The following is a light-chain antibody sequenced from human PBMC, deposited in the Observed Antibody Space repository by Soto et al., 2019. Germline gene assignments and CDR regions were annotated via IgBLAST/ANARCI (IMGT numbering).Light chain of an antibody. Sequence: SYELTQPLSVSVALGQTARITCGGNNIGSKNVHWYQQKPGQAPVLVIYRDSNRPSGIPERFSGSNSGNTATLTISRAQAGDEAYYYCEVWDSSTASVFCGGTKVTVL. J-gene: IGLJ3*02. CDR3: EVWDSSTASV. V-gene: IGLV3-9*01. CDR1: NIGSKN. CDR2: RDS.